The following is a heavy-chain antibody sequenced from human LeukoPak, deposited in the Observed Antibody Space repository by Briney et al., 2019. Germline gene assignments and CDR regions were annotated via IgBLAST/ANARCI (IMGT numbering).Heavy chain of an antibody. CDR3: ARLDYNNYLDY. D-gene: IGHD5-12*01. CDR1: GDSISSSSDY. J-gene: IGHJ4*02. V-gene: IGHV4-39*01. Sequence: SETLSLTCTVSGDSISSSSDYWGWIRQPPGKGLEWIGNIYYSGSTYYNPSLKSRVTISVDTSNNQFSLKLSSVTAADTAVYYCARLDYNNYLDYWGQGTLVTVSS. CDR2: IYYSGST.